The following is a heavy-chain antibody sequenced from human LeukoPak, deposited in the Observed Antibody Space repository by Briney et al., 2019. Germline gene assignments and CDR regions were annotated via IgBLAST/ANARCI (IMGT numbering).Heavy chain of an antibody. CDR3: AREPVSSVDIVATSFDY. CDR2: INPNSGGT. Sequence: ASVKASCKASGYTFTGYYMHWVRQAPGQGLEWMGWINPNSGGTNYAQKFQGRVTMTRDTSISTAYMELSRLRSDDTAVYYCAREPVSSVDIVATSFDYWGQGTLVTVSS. J-gene: IGHJ4*02. V-gene: IGHV1-2*02. CDR1: GYTFTGYY. D-gene: IGHD5-12*01.